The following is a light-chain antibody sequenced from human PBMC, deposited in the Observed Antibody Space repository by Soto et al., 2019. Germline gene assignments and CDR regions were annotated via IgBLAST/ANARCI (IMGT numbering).Light chain of an antibody. CDR3: QQTYSTLSIT. V-gene: IGKV1-39*01. CDR1: ESIARH. J-gene: IGKJ5*01. Sequence: DIQMTQSPSSLSASVGDRVTITCRASESIARHLNWYQQQPGKAPKLLIYAASSLQNGVPSRCRGGGSGTDFTLTINNLQPEDFAAYYCQQTYSTLSITFGQGTRLQIK. CDR2: AAS.